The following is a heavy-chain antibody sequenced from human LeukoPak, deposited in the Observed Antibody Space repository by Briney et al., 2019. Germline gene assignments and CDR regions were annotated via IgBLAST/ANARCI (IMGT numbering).Heavy chain of an antibody. CDR1: GFTFSSYG. D-gene: IGHD3-10*01. CDR2: ISYDGSNK. CDR3: AKDHSYYYGSGSYLDFLDY. V-gene: IGHV3-30*18. Sequence: GGSLRLSCAASGFTFSSYGMHWVRQAPGKGLEWVAVISYDGSNKYYADSVKGRFTISRDNSKNTLYLQMNSLRAEDTAVYYCAKDHSYYYGSGSYLDFLDYWGQGTLVTVSS. J-gene: IGHJ4*02.